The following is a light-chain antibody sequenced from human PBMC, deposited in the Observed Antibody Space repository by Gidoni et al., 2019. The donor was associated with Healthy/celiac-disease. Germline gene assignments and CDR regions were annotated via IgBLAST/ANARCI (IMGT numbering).Light chain of an antibody. V-gene: IGLV1-44*01. Sequence: QSVLTQPPSASGTPGQRVTISCSGSSSNIGSNTVNWYQQLPGTAPKLLIYSNNQRPSGVPDRFSGSTSGTSASLAISGLQSEDEADYYCAEWDDSLNGPVFGGGTKLTVL. CDR1: SSNIGSNT. CDR2: SNN. CDR3: AEWDDSLNGPV. J-gene: IGLJ3*02.